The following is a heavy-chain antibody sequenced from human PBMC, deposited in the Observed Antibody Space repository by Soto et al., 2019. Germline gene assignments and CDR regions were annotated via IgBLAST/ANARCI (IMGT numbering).Heavy chain of an antibody. Sequence: QVQLVESGGGVVQPGRSLRLSCAASGFTFSSYAMHWVRQAPGKGLEWVAVISYDGSNKYYADSVKGRFTISRDNSKNTLYLQMNSLRAEDTAVYYCARGEEGYCSSTSCYAPDYWGQGTLVTVSS. CDR2: ISYDGSNK. D-gene: IGHD2-2*01. V-gene: IGHV3-30-3*01. CDR3: ARGEEGYCSSTSCYAPDY. CDR1: GFTFSSYA. J-gene: IGHJ4*02.